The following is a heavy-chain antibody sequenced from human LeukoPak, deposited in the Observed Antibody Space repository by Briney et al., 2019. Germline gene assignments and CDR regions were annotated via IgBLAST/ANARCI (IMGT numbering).Heavy chain of an antibody. CDR1: GFTFSSHG. D-gene: IGHD4-17*01. Sequence: PGGSLRLSCAASGFTFSSHGMHWVRQAPGKGLEWVAVISYDGSNKYYADSVKGRFTISRDNSKNTLYLQMNSLRAEDTAVYYCAKGPYGDYDYWGQGTLVTVSS. CDR2: ISYDGSNK. J-gene: IGHJ4*02. CDR3: AKGPYGDYDY. V-gene: IGHV3-30*18.